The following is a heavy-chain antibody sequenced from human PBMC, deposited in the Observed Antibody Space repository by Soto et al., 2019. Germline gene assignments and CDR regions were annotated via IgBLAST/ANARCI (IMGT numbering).Heavy chain of an antibody. CDR2: IDPSDSYT. CDR3: ARQGIVATLSYYYYGMDV. V-gene: IGHV5-10-1*01. Sequence: GESLKISCKGSGYSFTSYWISWVRQIPWKGLEWMGRIDPSDSYTNYSPSFQGHVTISADKSISTAYLQWSSLKASDTAMYYCARQGIVATLSYYYYGMDVWGQGTTVTVSS. J-gene: IGHJ6*02. CDR1: GYSFTSYW. D-gene: IGHD5-12*01.